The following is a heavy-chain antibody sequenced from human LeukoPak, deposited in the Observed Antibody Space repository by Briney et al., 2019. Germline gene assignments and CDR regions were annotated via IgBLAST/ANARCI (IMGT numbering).Heavy chain of an antibody. CDR1: GFTFEDYA. Sequence: GGSLRLSCAASGFTFEDYAMHWVRQAPGKGLEWVSGISWNSGSIGYADSVKGRFTISRDNAKNSLYLQMNSLRAEDMALYYCAKDSGNYVAFDIWGQGTMVTVSS. V-gene: IGHV3-9*03. CDR3: AKDSGNYVAFDI. D-gene: IGHD4-11*01. CDR2: ISWNSGSI. J-gene: IGHJ3*02.